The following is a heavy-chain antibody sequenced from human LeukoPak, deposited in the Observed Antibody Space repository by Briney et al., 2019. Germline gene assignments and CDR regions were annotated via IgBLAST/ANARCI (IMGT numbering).Heavy chain of an antibody. CDR1: GFTFSSYG. CDR2: ISYDGSNE. Sequence: PGGSLRLSCAASGFTFSSYGMHWVRQAPGKGLEWVAVISYDGSNENYADSVKGRFTISRDNTKNTLYVQMNSLRAEDTAVYYCARGYYFDYWGQGTLVTVSS. J-gene: IGHJ4*02. V-gene: IGHV3-30*03. CDR3: ARGYYFDY.